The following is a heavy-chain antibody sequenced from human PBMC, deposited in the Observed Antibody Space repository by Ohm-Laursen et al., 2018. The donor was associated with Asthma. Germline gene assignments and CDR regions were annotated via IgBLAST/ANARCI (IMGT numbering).Heavy chain of an antibody. CDR1: GLTFSSYC. Sequence: SLRLSCTASGLTFSSYCMTWVRQAPGKGPEWVAHITEDGSEESYLASVKGRFTISRDNAKNSLYLQMNSLRAEDTAVYYCAKFGRDYRSHGMDVWGQGTMVTVSS. CDR3: AKFGRDYRSHGMDV. D-gene: IGHD4-11*01. J-gene: IGHJ3*01. V-gene: IGHV3-7*05. CDR2: ITEDGSEE.